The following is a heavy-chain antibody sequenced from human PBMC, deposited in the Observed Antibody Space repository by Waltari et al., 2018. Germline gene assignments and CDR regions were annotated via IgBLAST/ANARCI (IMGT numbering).Heavy chain of an antibody. Sequence: QVQLQESGPGLVKPSETLSLTCTVSGGSISSHYWNWIRQPPVKGLEWIGYIYYNGNTNYNPSLNSRVTISVDTSKNQFSLKLSSVTAADTAVYYCARYCSTTSCNGEHKKSFDYWGQGTLVTVSS. J-gene: IGHJ4*02. CDR1: GGSISSHY. D-gene: IGHD2-2*01. CDR2: IYYNGNT. CDR3: ARYCSTTSCNGEHKKSFDY. V-gene: IGHV4-59*11.